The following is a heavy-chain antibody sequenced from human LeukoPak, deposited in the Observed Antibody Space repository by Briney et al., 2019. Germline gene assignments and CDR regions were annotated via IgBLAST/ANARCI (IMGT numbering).Heavy chain of an antibody. Sequence: ASVKVSCKASGYTFTGYYMHWVRQAPGQGLEWMGWINSNSGGTNYAQKFQGRVTMTRDTSISTAYMELSRLRSDDTAVYYCARELDIVVVPAATTDYWGQGTLVTVSS. CDR2: INSNSGGT. CDR3: ARELDIVVVPAATTDY. CDR1: GYTFTGYY. J-gene: IGHJ4*02. V-gene: IGHV1-2*02. D-gene: IGHD2-2*03.